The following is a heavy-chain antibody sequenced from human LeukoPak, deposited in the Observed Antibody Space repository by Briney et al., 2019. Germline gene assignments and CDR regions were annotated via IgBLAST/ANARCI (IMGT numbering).Heavy chain of an antibody. V-gene: IGHV4-61*02. CDR1: GGSISSGSYY. D-gene: IGHD2-2*01. CDR2: IYTSGST. Sequence: SETLSLTCTVSGGSISSGSYYWSWIRQPAGKGLEWIGRIYTSGSTNYNPSLKSRVTISVDTSKNQFSLKLSSVTAADTAVYYCARVSTWDVLPAALRVGYAFDIWGQGTMVTVSS. CDR3: ARVSTWDVLPAALRVGYAFDI. J-gene: IGHJ3*02.